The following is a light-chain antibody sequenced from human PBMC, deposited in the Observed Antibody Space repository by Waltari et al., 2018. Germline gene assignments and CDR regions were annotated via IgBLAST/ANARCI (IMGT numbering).Light chain of an antibody. Sequence: EIVMTQSPATLSMSLGERATLSCRASQSISNHVAWFQQKPGQAPRLLIYDASARATGVPARFSGSGSGTEFTLSISGLQSEDSAVYYCQQYDVWRTFGQGTKVEIK. J-gene: IGKJ1*01. CDR1: QSISNH. V-gene: IGKV3-15*01. CDR3: QQYDVWRT. CDR2: DAS.